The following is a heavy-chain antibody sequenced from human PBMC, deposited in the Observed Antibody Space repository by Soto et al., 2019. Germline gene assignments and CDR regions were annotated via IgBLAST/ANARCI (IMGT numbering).Heavy chain of an antibody. V-gene: IGHV3-74*01. CDR3: VRYPRSVGGSYRPDY. D-gene: IGHD3-16*02. Sequence: PVGSLRLSCAASVFTFSSYWMHWVRQFPEKGLVWVSRINSDGSITNYADAVKGRFTISRDNVKNTLYLQMNSLRAEDTAVYYCVRYPRSVGGSYRPDYWGQGTLVTVSS. CDR1: VFTFSSYW. CDR2: INSDGSIT. J-gene: IGHJ4*02.